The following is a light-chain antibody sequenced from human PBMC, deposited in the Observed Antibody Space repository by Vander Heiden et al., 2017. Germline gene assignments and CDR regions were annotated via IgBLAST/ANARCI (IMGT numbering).Light chain of an antibody. CDR3: QQYHSFLIT. J-gene: IGKJ5*01. CDR1: QDISTY. V-gene: IGKV1-8*01. CDR2: GTS. Sequence: AVRLTQSPSSLSASTGDRVTITCRASQDISTYLAWYQQKPGKTPKLLMYGTSTLQRGVPSRFSGSGSGTDFTLTINGLQSDDFATYYCQQYHSFLITFGQGTRLEIK.